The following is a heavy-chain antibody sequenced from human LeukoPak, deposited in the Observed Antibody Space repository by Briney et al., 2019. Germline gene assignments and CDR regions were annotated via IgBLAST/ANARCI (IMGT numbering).Heavy chain of an antibody. CDR3: ARHAGAGTYRNFFDV. CDR1: GDSMTGYY. V-gene: IGHV4-59*08. Sequence: SETLSLTCTVSGDSMTGYYWSWIRQSPGKGLDWIGYIFYSGGTKYNRSLKSRVSVSVDTSKKQFSLRLRSVTAADTAVYYCARHAGAGTYRNFFDVWGPGALVTVSS. J-gene: IGHJ5*02. D-gene: IGHD3-16*02. CDR2: IFYSGGT.